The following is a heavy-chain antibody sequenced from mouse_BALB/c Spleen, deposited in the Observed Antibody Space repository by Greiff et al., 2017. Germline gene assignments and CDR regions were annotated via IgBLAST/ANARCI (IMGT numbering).Heavy chain of an antibody. CDR3: ARYYGSSYSAMDY. Sequence: VKLQESGAELVRPGSSVKISCKASGYAFSSYWMNWVKQRPGQGLEWIGQIYPGDGDTNYNGKFKGKATLTADKSSSTAYMQLSSLTSEDSAVYFCARYYGSSYSAMDYWGQGTSVTVSS. V-gene: IGHV1-80*01. D-gene: IGHD1-1*01. CDR2: IYPGDGDT. J-gene: IGHJ4*01. CDR1: GYAFSSYW.